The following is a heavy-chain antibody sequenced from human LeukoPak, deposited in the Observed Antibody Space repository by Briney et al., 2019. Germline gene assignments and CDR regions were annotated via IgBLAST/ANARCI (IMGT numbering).Heavy chain of an antibody. CDR2: INWNGGST. CDR3: ARDQFGVIIVTSQYYFDY. V-gene: IGHV3-20*04. D-gene: IGHD3-3*01. J-gene: IGHJ4*02. CDR1: GFTFYDYG. Sequence: GSLKLSCAASGFTFYDYGMGWVRQTPGKGPEWVSGINWNGGSTGYADSVKGRFTISRDNAKNSLYLQMNSLRAEDTALYYCARDQFGVIIVTSQYYFDYWGQGTLVTVSS.